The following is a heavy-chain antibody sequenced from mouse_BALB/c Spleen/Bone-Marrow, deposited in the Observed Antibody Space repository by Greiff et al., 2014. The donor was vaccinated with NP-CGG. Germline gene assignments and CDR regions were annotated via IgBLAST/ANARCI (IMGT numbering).Heavy chain of an antibody. CDR2: INPSSGYT. V-gene: IGHV1-4*01. D-gene: IGHD4-1*01. CDR3: ALANWDIGGPFAY. Sequence: QVTLKESGAELARPGASVEMSCKASGYTFTSYTMHWVKQRPGQGLEWIGYINPSSGYTNYNQKFKDKATLTADKSSSTAYMQLSSLTSEDSAVYYCALANWDIGGPFAYWGQGTLVTVSA. CDR1: GYTFTSYT. J-gene: IGHJ3*01.